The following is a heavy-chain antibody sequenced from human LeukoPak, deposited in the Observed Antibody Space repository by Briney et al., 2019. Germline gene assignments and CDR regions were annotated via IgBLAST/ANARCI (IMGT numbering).Heavy chain of an antibody. J-gene: IGHJ6*03. CDR2: IDSAGST. V-gene: IGHV3-53*01. Sequence: GGSLRLSCEASGFIVSANYMSWVRQAPGEGLHWVPLIDSAGSTNYADSVRGRFTISRDNSKNTLYLQMNSLTTEDTAVYFCARSAYFHYMDVWGKGTTVTVSS. CDR3: ARSAYFHYMDV. CDR1: GFIVSANY.